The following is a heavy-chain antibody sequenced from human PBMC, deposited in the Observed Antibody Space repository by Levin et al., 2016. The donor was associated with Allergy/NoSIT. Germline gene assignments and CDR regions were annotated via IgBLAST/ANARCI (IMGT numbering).Heavy chain of an antibody. V-gene: IGHV3-7*05. Sequence: GGSLRLSCAASGFTFSGYWMNWVRQAPGQGLEWVASIKQDGSEKYYVDSVKGRFTISRDNAKNSLYLQMSSLRAEDAAVYYCARGSLWTPGDVWGQGTTVTVSS. CDR2: IKQDGSEK. CDR1: GFTFSGYW. J-gene: IGHJ6*02. CDR3: ARGSLWTPGDV. D-gene: IGHD3/OR15-3a*01.